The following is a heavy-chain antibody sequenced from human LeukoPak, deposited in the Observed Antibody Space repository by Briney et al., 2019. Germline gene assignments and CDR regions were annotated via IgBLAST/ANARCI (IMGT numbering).Heavy chain of an antibody. CDR1: GGSFSGYY. V-gene: IGHV4-34*01. Sequence: SETLSLTCAVYGGSFSGYYWSWIRQPPGKGLEWIGEINHSGSTDYNPSLKSRVTISVDTSKNQFSLKLSSVTAADTAVYYCARACITIFGVAKPNAFDIWGQGTMVTVSS. CDR3: ARACITIFGVAKPNAFDI. CDR2: INHSGST. J-gene: IGHJ3*02. D-gene: IGHD3-3*01.